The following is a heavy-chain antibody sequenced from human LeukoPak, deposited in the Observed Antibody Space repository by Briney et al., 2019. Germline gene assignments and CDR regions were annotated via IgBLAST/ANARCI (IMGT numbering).Heavy chain of an antibody. V-gene: IGHV3-33*01. Sequence: QAGGSLRLSCAASGFTFSSYGMHWVRQAPGKGLEWVAVIWYDGSNKYYADSVKGRFTISRDNSKNTLYLQMNSLGAEDTAVYYCARDLVWGSYRYTSVPGADYWGQGTLVTVSS. CDR3: ARDLVWGSYRYTSVPGADY. D-gene: IGHD3-16*02. CDR1: GFTFSSYG. CDR2: IWYDGSNK. J-gene: IGHJ4*02.